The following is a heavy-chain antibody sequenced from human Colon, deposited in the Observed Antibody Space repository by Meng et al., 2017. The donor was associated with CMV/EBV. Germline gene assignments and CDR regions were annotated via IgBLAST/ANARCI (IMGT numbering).Heavy chain of an antibody. CDR1: GGSISNSNHY. Sequence: LQLQESGPGVVKPSETLSLTCTVSGGSISNSNHYWGWIRQAPAKGLEWIGTVYYNGATRYNPSLASRGIISVDTSKDQFSLKLTSVTDADTAIYYCAKELRFSEWSSGFWGQGILVTVSS. CDR2: VYYNGAT. CDR3: AKELRFSEWSSGF. J-gene: IGHJ1*01. D-gene: IGHD3-3*01. V-gene: IGHV4-39*07.